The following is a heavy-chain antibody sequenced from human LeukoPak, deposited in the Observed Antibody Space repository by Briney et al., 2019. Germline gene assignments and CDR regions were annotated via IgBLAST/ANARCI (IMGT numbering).Heavy chain of an antibody. D-gene: IGHD6-19*01. CDR2: IYYSGST. V-gene: IGHV4-59*08. Sequence: SETLSLTCTVSGGSVSSYYWSWIRQPPGKGLEWIAYIYYSGSTNYNPSLKSRVTISVDTSKNQFSLKLSSVTAADTAVYYCARSFIAVAGTGHDYWGQGTLVTVSS. J-gene: IGHJ4*02. CDR1: GGSVSSYY. CDR3: ARSFIAVAGTGHDY.